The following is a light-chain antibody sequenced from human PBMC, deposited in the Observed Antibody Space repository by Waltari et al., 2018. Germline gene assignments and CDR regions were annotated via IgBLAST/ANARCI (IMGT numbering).Light chain of an antibody. CDR1: PSISSY. V-gene: IGKV1-39*01. CDR3: QQRYSTPLT. Sequence: DIQMTPAPSSLSASVGDRVTITCRASPSISSYLNWYQQKPGKAPKLLIYAASSLQSGVPSRFSGSGSGTDFTLTISSLQPEDFATYYCQQRYSTPLTFGGGTKVEIK. CDR2: AAS. J-gene: IGKJ4*01.